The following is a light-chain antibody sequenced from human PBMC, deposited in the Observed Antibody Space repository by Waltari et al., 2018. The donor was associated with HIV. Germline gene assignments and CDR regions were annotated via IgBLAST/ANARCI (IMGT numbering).Light chain of an antibody. CDR3: QQYYSTPPYT. J-gene: IGKJ2*01. CDR1: QTVLYSSNNNNY. CDR2: WAS. Sequence: DIVMTQSPDSLAVSLGERAPITWQSSQTVLYSSNNNNYLAWYQQKPGQPPKLLIYWASTRESGVPDRFSGSGSGTDLTLTISSLQAEDVAVYYCQQYYSTPPYTFGQGTKLEIK. V-gene: IGKV4-1*01.